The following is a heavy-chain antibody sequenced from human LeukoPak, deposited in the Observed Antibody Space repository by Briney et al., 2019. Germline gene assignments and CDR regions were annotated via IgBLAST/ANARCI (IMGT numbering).Heavy chain of an antibody. Sequence: PGGSLRLSCAASGFTFSDHYMDWVRQAPGKGLEWVGRIRNKAMSYTTEYAASVKGRFTISRDDSKNSLYLQMNSLKTEDTAVYYCARGGSYVASDYWGQGTLVTVSS. CDR2: IRNKAMSYTT. J-gene: IGHJ4*02. V-gene: IGHV3-72*01. CDR1: GFTFSDHY. CDR3: ARGGSYVASDY. D-gene: IGHD1-26*01.